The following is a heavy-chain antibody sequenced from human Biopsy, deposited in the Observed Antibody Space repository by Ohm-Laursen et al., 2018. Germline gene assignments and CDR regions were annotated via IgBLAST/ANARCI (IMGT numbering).Heavy chain of an antibody. CDR2: IDPKYGDT. V-gene: IGHV1-2*02. CDR3: ATLTEDYGASPDS. J-gene: IGHJ4*02. Sequence: GATVKISCKASRYTFTGDYIHWVRQAPGQGLEWMGWIDPKYGDTKFAQKFQGRVTMTRDTSTSTIYMELNSLRSEDTAVYFCATLTEDYGASPDSWGQGTLVVVSS. D-gene: IGHD4-17*01. CDR1: RYTFTGDY.